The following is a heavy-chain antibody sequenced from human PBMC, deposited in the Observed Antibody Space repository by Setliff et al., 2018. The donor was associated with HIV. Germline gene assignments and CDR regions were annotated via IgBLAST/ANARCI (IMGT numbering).Heavy chain of an antibody. CDR2: INHSGSS. CDR1: GGSFSGDY. J-gene: IGHJ4*02. CDR3: ARSWGSGSYPY. Sequence: LSLTCTVFGGSFSGDYCSWIRQSPGKGLEWIGEINHSGSSTYNPSLKSRVTISVDTSKNQFSLKLTSVAAADTAVYYCARSWGSGSYPYWGQGTLVTVSS. V-gene: IGHV4-34*01. D-gene: IGHD3-10*01.